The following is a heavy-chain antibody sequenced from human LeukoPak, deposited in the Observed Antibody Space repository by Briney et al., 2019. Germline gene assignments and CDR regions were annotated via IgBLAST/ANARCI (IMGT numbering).Heavy chain of an antibody. V-gene: IGHV4-38-2*02. Sequence: SETLSLTCTVSGYSISSGYYWGWIRQPPGKGLEWIGSIYHSGSVYYNPSLKSRVTISVDTSKNQFSLKLSSVTAADTAVYYCASTITVTTGYWGQGTLVTVSS. CDR2: IYHSGSV. CDR3: ASTITVTTGY. D-gene: IGHD4-17*01. CDR1: GYSISSGYY. J-gene: IGHJ4*02.